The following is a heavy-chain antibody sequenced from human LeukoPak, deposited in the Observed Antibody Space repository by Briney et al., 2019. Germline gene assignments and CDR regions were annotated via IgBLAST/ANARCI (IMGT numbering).Heavy chain of an antibody. D-gene: IGHD2-15*01. CDR3: ARGLGYCSGGSCS. CDR2: INPNSGGT. J-gene: IGHJ4*02. V-gene: IGHV1-2*02. CDR1: GYTFTGYY. Sequence: ASVKVPCKASGYTFTGYYMHWVRQAPGQGLEWMGWINPNSGGTNYAQKFQGRVTMTRDTSISTAYMELSRLRSDDTAVYYCARGLGYCSGGSCSWGQGTLVTVSS.